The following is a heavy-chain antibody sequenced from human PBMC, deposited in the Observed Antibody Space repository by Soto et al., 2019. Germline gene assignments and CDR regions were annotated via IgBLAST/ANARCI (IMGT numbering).Heavy chain of an antibody. D-gene: IGHD1-1*01. CDR3: AKERRLERGDFDY. CDR2: NSGGGNRI. V-gene: IGHV3-23*01. CDR1: GFTFSSYA. Sequence: EVQLLESGGGLVQPGGSLRLSCAASGFTFSSYAMSWVRQAPGKGLEWVSVNSGGGNRIYYADSVKGRFTISRDNSKNTLYLQMNSLRDEDTAIYYCAKERRLERGDFDYWGQGTLVTVSS. J-gene: IGHJ4*02.